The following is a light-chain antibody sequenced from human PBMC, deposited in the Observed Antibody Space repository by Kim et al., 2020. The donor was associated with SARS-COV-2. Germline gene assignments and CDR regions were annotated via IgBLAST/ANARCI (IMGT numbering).Light chain of an antibody. CDR2: WAS. Sequence: RATINCKSSQSVLYSSNNKNYLAWYQQKPGQPPKLLIYWASTRESGVPDRFSGSGSETDFTLTISSLQAEDVAVYYCQQYYSTPLSFGQGTKLDI. J-gene: IGKJ2*03. CDR1: QSVLYSSNNKNY. V-gene: IGKV4-1*01. CDR3: QQYYSTPLS.